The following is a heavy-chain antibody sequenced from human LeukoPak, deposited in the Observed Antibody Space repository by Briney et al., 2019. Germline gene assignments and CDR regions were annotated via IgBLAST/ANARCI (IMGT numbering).Heavy chain of an antibody. CDR1: GFTFSRYW. V-gene: IGHV3-7*01. Sequence: GGSLRLSCAASGFTFSRYWMSWVRQAPGKGLEWVANIKQDGSEKYYADSVKGRFTISRDNSKNTLYLQMNSLRAEDTAVYYCARDYIAVAGTHYYYGMDVWGQGTTVTVSS. D-gene: IGHD6-19*01. CDR3: ARDYIAVAGTHYYYGMDV. J-gene: IGHJ6*02. CDR2: IKQDGSEK.